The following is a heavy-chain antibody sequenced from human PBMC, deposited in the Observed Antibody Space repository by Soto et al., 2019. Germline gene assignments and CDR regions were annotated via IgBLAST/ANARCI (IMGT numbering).Heavy chain of an antibody. CDR1: GFTFSSYA. V-gene: IGHV3-23*01. CDR2: ISGSGAST. D-gene: IGHD1-1*01. Sequence: EVQLLESGGGLVQPGGSLRLSCAASGFTFSSYAMSWVRQAPGKGLEWVSAISGSGASTYYADSVKGRFTISRDNPENTLYVQTNSLIAEDTAIYYGAKDARSNWNTDHYSDPGNIWGQGTMVTVSS. J-gene: IGHJ3*02. CDR3: AKDARSNWNTDHYSDPGNI.